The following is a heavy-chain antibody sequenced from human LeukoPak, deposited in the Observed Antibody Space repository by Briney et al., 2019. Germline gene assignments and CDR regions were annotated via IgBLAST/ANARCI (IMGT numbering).Heavy chain of an antibody. CDR2: LSASGGTT. D-gene: IGHD2-2*01. J-gene: IGHJ5*02. Sequence: GGSLRLSCAASGFSFSSYAMTWVRQAPGKGLEWVSALSASGGTTYYADSVKGRFTTSRDNSKNTLYLHMNSLRAEDTAVYYCAKLPREYCSSTSCPNWFDTWGQGTLVTVSS. CDR1: GFSFSSYA. V-gene: IGHV3-23*01. CDR3: AKLPREYCSSTSCPNWFDT.